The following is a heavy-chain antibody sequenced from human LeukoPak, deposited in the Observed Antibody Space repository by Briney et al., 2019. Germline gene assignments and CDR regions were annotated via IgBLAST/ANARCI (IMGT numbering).Heavy chain of an antibody. CDR1: GGSISSSSYY. CDR2: INHSGST. Sequence: PSETLSLTCTVSGGSISSSSYYWGWIRQPPGKGLEWIGEINHSGSTNYNPSLKSRVTISVDTSKNQFSLKLSSVTAADTAVYYCARTKIQLWLRSSIKYGMDVWGQGTTVTVSS. D-gene: IGHD5-18*01. CDR3: ARTKIQLWLRSSIKYGMDV. J-gene: IGHJ6*02. V-gene: IGHV4-39*07.